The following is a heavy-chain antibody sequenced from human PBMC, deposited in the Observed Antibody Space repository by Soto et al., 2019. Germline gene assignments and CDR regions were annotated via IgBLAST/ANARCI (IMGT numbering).Heavy chain of an antibody. D-gene: IGHD4-17*01. Sequence: ASVKDSCKASGYTFTSYDINWVRQATGQGLEWMGWMNPNSGNTGYAQKFQGRVTMTRNTSISTAYMELSSLRSEDTAVYYCARGQRRSNNWFDPWGQGTLVTVSS. CDR1: GYTFTSYD. CDR3: ARGQRRSNNWFDP. V-gene: IGHV1-8*01. CDR2: MNPNSGNT. J-gene: IGHJ5*02.